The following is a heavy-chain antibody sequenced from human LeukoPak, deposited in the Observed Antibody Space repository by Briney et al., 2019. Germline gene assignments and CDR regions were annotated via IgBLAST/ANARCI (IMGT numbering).Heavy chain of an antibody. CDR1: GYTFTSYA. J-gene: IGHJ5*02. CDR2: INAGNGNT. Sequence: RASVKVPCKASGYTFTSYAMHWVRQAPGQRLEWMGWINAGNGNTKYSQKFQGRVTITRDTSASTAYMELSSLRSEDTAVYYCARASRITSWFDPWGQGTLVTVSS. V-gene: IGHV1-3*01. CDR3: ARASRITSWFDP. D-gene: IGHD3-3*01.